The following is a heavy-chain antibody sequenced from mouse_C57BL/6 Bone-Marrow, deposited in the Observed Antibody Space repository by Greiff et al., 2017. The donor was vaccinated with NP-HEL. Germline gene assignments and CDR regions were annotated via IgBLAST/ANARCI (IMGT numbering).Heavy chain of an antibody. V-gene: IGHV2-6*01. Sequence: VMLVESGPGLVAPSQSLSITCTVSGFSLTSYGVDWVRQSPGQGLEWLGVIWGVRSTNYNSALKSRLSISKDKSKSQVFLKMNSLQTDDTAMYYWASRADGSSPAWFAYWGQGTLVTVSA. CDR1: GFSLTSYG. J-gene: IGHJ3*01. CDR2: IWGVRST. CDR3: ASRADGSSPAWFAY. D-gene: IGHD1-1*01.